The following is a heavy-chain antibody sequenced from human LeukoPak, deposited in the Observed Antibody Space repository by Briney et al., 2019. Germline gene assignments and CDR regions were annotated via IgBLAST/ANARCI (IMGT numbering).Heavy chain of an antibody. J-gene: IGHJ4*02. CDR3: ARDRKIFGVVITYYFDY. Sequence: PGGSLRLSCAASGFTFSSYSMNWVRQAPGKGLEWVSSSSSSSSYIYYADSVKGRFTISRDNSKNTLYLQMNSLRAEDTAVYYCARDRKIFGVVITYYFDYWGQGTLVTVSS. V-gene: IGHV3-21*01. CDR1: GFTFSSYS. D-gene: IGHD3-3*01. CDR2: SSSSSSYI.